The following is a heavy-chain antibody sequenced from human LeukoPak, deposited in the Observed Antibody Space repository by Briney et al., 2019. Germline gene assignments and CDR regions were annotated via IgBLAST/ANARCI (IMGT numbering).Heavy chain of an antibody. Sequence: ASVKVSCKASGGTFSSYAISRVRQAPGQGLEWMGRIIPILGIANYAQKFQGRVTITADKSTSTAYMELSSLRSEDTAVYYCTRTYYYDSSGYYWGQGTLVTVSS. J-gene: IGHJ4*02. V-gene: IGHV1-69*04. D-gene: IGHD3-22*01. CDR3: TRTYYYDSSGYY. CDR2: IIPILGIA. CDR1: GGTFSSYA.